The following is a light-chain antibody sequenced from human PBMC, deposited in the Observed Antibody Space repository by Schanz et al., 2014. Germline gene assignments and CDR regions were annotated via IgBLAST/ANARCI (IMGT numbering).Light chain of an antibody. CDR2: DVT. Sequence: QSALTQPASVSGSPGQSITISCTGTSSDVGGYNYVSWYQQYPGKAPKLMIYDVTKRPSGVPDRFSGSKSVNTASLTISGLQAEDEADYYCCSYAGSYTYVFGAGTKLTVL. V-gene: IGLV2-11*01. J-gene: IGLJ1*01. CDR1: SSDVGGYNY. CDR3: CSYAGSYTYV.